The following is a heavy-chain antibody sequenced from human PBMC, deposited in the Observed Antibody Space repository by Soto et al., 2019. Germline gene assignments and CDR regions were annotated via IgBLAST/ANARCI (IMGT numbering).Heavy chain of an antibody. CDR1: GYTFTSYY. D-gene: IGHD6-13*01. CDR3: ASSPAYGSSWYGIPPDLSHGMDV. Sequence: ASVKISCKASGYTFTSYYIHWVREAPGQGLEWMGIINPRGGITTYAQKFQGRLTMTGDTSTSTVYMELSSLTSEDTAMYHCASSPAYGSSWYGIPPDLSHGMDVWGQGTTVTVSS. J-gene: IGHJ6*02. V-gene: IGHV1-46*01. CDR2: INPRGGIT.